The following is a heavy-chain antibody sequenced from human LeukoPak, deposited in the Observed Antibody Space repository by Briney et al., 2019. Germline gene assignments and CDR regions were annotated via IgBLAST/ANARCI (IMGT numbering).Heavy chain of an antibody. D-gene: IGHD2-8*01. CDR2: ISYDGSTD. CDR3: AKRYCTNAVCHIDY. CDR1: GFTFSDYY. Sequence: GGSLRLSCAASGFTFSDYYMSWIRQAPGKGLEWVALISYDGSTDYYSDSVKGRFTISRDSPKNTLYLEMNSLRTEDTAVYYCAKRYCTNAVCHIDYWGQGTLVTVSS. J-gene: IGHJ4*02. V-gene: IGHV3-30*18.